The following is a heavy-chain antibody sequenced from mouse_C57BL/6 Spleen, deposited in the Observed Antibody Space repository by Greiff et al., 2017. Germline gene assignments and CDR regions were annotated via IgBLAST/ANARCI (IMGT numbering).Heavy chain of an antibody. CDR2: ISDGGSYT. D-gene: IGHD2-3*01. V-gene: IGHV5-4*01. CDR1: GFTFSSYA. Sequence: EVMLVESGGGLVKPGGSLKLSCAASGFTFSSYAMSWVRQTPEKRLEWVATISDGGSYTYYPDNVKGRFTISRDNAKNNLYLQMSHLKSEDTAMYYCARDYDLERFAYWGQGTLVTVSA. CDR3: ARDYDLERFAY. J-gene: IGHJ3*01.